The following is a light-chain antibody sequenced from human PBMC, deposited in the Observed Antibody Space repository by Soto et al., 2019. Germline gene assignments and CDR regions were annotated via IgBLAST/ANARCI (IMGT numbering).Light chain of an antibody. CDR3: QQYYSYPHT. Sequence: AIRMTQSPSSFSASTGVRVTITCRASQGISSYLAWYQQKPWKAPKLLIYAASTLQSGVPSRFSGSGSGTEFTLTISFLQSEDFATYYCQQYYSYPHTFGQGTKVEIK. CDR1: QGISSY. V-gene: IGKV1-8*01. CDR2: AAS. J-gene: IGKJ1*01.